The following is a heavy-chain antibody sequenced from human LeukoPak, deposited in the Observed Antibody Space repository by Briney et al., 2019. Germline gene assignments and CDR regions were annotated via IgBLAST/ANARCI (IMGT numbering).Heavy chain of an antibody. CDR1: GGSFSGYY. V-gene: IGHV4-59*01. Sequence: PSETLSLTCAVYGGSFSGYYWSWIRQPPGKGLEWIGYIYYSGSTNYNPSLKSRVTISVDTAKNQLSLKLSSVTATDTAVYYCARRAGYTGSWYEYWGQGTLVTVSS. D-gene: IGHD6-13*01. CDR3: ARRAGYTGSWYEY. J-gene: IGHJ4*02. CDR2: IYYSGST.